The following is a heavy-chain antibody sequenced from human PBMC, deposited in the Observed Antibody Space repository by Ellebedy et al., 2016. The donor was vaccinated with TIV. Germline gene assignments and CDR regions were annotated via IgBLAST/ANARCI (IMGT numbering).Heavy chain of an antibody. CDR3: ARDRAGGNLEVDY. J-gene: IGHJ4*02. D-gene: IGHD4-23*01. CDR1: GFIFSTYD. V-gene: IGHV3-48*03. Sequence: PGGSLRLPCRGSGFIFSTYDMNWVRQAPGKGLEWVAYIGRSGFTTYYGDSVAGRFTISRDDAQESLYLQLNSLRVEDTAMYYCARDRAGGNLEVDYWGQGTLVTVSS. CDR2: IGRSGFTT.